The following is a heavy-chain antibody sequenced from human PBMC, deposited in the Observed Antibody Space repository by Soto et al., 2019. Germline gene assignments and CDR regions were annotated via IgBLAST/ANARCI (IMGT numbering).Heavy chain of an antibody. CDR2: ISGSGGST. CDR1: GFTFSSYA. J-gene: IGHJ3*02. D-gene: IGHD3-22*01. V-gene: IGHV3-23*01. CDR3: AKGPYYYDSRGDAFDI. Sequence: GGSLRLSCAASGFTFSSYAMSWVRQAPGKGLEWVSAISGSGGSTYYADSVKGRFTISRDNSKNTLYLQMNSLRAEDTAVYYCAKGPYYYDSRGDAFDIWGQGTMVTVSS.